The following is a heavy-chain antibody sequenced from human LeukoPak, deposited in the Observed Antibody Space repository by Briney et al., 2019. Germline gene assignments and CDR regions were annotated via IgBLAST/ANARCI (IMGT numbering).Heavy chain of an antibody. V-gene: IGHV3-30-3*01. J-gene: IGHJ4*02. CDR1: GFTFSSYA. Sequence: GGSLRLSCAASGFTFSSYAMHWVRQAPGKGLEWVSVISYDGSNKYYADSVRGRFTISRDNSKNTLYLQMNNLRAEDTAVYYCAKESGALGAPLYDYWGQGTLVTGSS. CDR2: ISYDGSNK. CDR3: AKESGALGAPLYDY. D-gene: IGHD4/OR15-4a*01.